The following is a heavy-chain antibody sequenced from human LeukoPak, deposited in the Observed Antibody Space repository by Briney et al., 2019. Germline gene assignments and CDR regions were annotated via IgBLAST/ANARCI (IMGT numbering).Heavy chain of an antibody. CDR2: IYYSGST. J-gene: IGHJ4*02. V-gene: IGHV4-31*03. Sequence: SETLSLTCTVSGGSTNSGGYYWSWIRQHPGKGLEWIAYIYYSGSTYYNPSLKSRVTISVDTSKNQFSLKLSSVTAADTAVYYCASYNYDSSGYFRYFDYWGQGTLVTVSS. CDR3: ASYNYDSSGYFRYFDY. D-gene: IGHD3-22*01. CDR1: GGSTNSGGYY.